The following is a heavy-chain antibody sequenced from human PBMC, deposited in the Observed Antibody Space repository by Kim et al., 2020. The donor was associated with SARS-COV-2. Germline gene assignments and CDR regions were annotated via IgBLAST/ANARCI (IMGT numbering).Heavy chain of an antibody. V-gene: IGHV1-2*02. Sequence: ASVKVSCKASGYTFTGYYMHWVRQAPGQGLEWMGWINPNSGGTNYAQKFQGRVTMTRDTSISTAYMELSRLRSDDTAVYYCARSPLVVPAAIADAFDIWGQGTMVTVSS. CDR2: INPNSGGT. CDR3: ARSPLVVPAAIADAFDI. CDR1: GYTFTGYY. J-gene: IGHJ3*02. D-gene: IGHD2-2*01.